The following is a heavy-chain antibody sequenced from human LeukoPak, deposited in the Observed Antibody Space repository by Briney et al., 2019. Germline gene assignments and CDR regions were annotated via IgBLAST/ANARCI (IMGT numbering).Heavy chain of an antibody. CDR2: INSDGSST. Sequence: GGSLRLSCAASGFTFSSYWMHWVRQAPGKGLVWVSRINSDGSSTSYADSVKGRFTISRDNAKNTLYLQMNSLRAEDTAVYYCATGEMATIGDPWEFDYWGQGTLVTVSS. J-gene: IGHJ4*02. D-gene: IGHD5-24*01. CDR1: GFTFSSYW. CDR3: ATGEMATIGDPWEFDY. V-gene: IGHV3-74*01.